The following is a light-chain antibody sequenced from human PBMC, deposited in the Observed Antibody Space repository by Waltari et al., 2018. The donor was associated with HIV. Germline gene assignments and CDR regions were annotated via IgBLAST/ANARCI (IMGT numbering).Light chain of an antibody. CDR1: SGHSTYA. Sequence: QLVLTQSPSASASLGASVKLTCTLSSGHSTYAIAWHQQQPAKGPRYLMRVNSDGSHDKGRGIPVRFSGSTSGSERYLTISSVQSEDEADYYCQTWATGIRVFGGGTKLTVL. V-gene: IGLV4-69*01. CDR3: QTWATGIRV. CDR2: VNSDGSH. J-gene: IGLJ2*01.